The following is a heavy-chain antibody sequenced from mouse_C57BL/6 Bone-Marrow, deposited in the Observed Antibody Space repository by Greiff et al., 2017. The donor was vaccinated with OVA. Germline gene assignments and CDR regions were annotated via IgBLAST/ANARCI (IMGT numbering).Heavy chain of an antibody. CDR3: AIEDIVVTTGY. Sequence: QVQLQQPGAELVKPGASVKVSCKASGYTFTSYWMHWVKQRPGQGLEWIGRIHPSDSDTNYNQKFKGKSTLTVDKYSSTAYMQLSSLTSEDSAVYYCAIEDIVVTTGYWGQGATLTVSS. D-gene: IGHD2-2*01. V-gene: IGHV1-74*01. CDR2: IHPSDSDT. J-gene: IGHJ2*01. CDR1: GYTFTSYW.